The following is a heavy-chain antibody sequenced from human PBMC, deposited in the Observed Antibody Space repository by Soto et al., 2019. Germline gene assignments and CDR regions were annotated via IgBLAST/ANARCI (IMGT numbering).Heavy chain of an antibody. CDR2: IYHSGST. CDR1: GGSISSGGYS. V-gene: IGHV4-30-2*01. Sequence: SETLAITCAVSGGSISSGGYSWSCIRQPPGKGMEWIGYIYHSGSTYYNPTHKRRVTISVDRSKNQFSLKLGSVTAADTAVYYCASCWMYAPRFHPWGQGTLVTVSS. D-gene: IGHD2-8*01. J-gene: IGHJ5*02. CDR3: ASCWMYAPRFHP.